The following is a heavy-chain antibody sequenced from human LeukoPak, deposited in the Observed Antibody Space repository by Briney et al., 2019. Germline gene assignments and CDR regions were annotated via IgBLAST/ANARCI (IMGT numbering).Heavy chain of an antibody. V-gene: IGHV4-59*01. J-gene: IGHJ6*02. Sequence: SETLSLTCTVSGGSISSYYWSWIRQPPGKGLEWIGYIYYSGSTNYNPSLKSRVTISVDTSKNQFSLKLSSVTAADTAAYYCARGPPPITLYYYYGMDVWGQGTTVTVSS. CDR2: IYYSGST. CDR1: GGSISSYY. CDR3: ARGPPPITLYYYYGMDV. D-gene: IGHD1-14*01.